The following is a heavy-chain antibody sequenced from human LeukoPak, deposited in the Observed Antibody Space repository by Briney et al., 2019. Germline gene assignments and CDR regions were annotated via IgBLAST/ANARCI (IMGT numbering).Heavy chain of an antibody. Sequence: PGGSLRLSCAASGFTFDDYAMHWVRQAPGKGLEWVSGISWNSGSIGYADSVKGRFTISRDNAKNSLYLQMNSLRAEDTALYYCAKDTKADYSDSDAFDIWGQGTMVTVSS. J-gene: IGHJ3*02. CDR2: ISWNSGSI. CDR1: GFTFDDYA. D-gene: IGHD4-17*01. V-gene: IGHV3-9*01. CDR3: AKDTKADYSDSDAFDI.